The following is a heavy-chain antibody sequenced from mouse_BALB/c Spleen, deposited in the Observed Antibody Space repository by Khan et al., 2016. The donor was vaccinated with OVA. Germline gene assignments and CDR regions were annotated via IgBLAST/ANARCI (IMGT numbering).Heavy chain of an antibody. V-gene: IGHV1S135*01. Sequence: VQLKESGPELMKPGASVKISCKASGYSFTSYYIHWVMESHGKSLEWIGYIDPFSGDTTYNQKFKGNATLTVDKSSSTAYILLSNLTSEDSAVYYCTRHGYVAWFTYWGQGTLVTVSA. CDR3: TRHGYVAWFTY. CDR1: GYSFTSYY. D-gene: IGHD2-2*01. CDR2: IDPFSGDT. J-gene: IGHJ3*01.